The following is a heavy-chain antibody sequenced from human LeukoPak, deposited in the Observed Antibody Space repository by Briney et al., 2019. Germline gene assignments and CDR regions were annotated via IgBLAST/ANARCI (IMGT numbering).Heavy chain of an antibody. D-gene: IGHD2-2*01. CDR3: ATYCSSTSCYEFYDY. Sequence: SETLSLTCTVSGGSISSSSYYWSWIRQPPGKGLEWIGYIYTSGSTNYNPSLKSRVTISVDTSKNQFSLKLSSVTAADTAVYYCATYCSSTSCYEFYDYWGQGTLVTVSS. CDR2: IYTSGST. V-gene: IGHV4-61*05. CDR1: GGSISSSSYY. J-gene: IGHJ4*02.